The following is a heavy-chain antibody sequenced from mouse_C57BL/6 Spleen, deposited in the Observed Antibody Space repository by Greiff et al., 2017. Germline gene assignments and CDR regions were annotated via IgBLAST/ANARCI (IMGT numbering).Heavy chain of an antibody. D-gene: IGHD1-1*01. CDR3: ATNYGSSYEGFAY. CDR2: IWRGGST. Sequence: VQLQQSGPGLVQPSQSLSITCTVSGFSLTSYGVHWVRQSPGKGLEWLGVIWRGGSTDYNAAFMSRLSITKDNSKSQVFFKMNSLQADDTAIYYCATNYGSSYEGFAYWCQGTLVTVSA. J-gene: IGHJ3*01. CDR1: GFSLTSYG. V-gene: IGHV2-5*01.